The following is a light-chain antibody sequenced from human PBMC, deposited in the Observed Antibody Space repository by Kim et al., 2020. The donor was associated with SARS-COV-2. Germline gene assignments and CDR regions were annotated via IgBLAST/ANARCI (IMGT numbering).Light chain of an antibody. J-gene: IGKJ3*01. CDR3: QQSYISPFT. CDR1: QSISTY. V-gene: IGKV1-39*01. CDR2: AAS. Sequence: DIQMTQSPSSLAASVGDRVTIACRASQSISTYLNWYQQKPGKAPKLLIYAASSLQSGVPSRFSGSGSETDFTLTISSLQPDDFATYFCQQSYISPFTFGPGTKVDIK.